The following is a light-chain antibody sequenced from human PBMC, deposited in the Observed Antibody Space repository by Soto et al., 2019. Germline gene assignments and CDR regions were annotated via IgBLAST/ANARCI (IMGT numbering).Light chain of an antibody. J-gene: IGKJ4*01. CDR1: QSVGRNY. CDR3: QQYAESPLT. V-gene: IGKV3-20*01. Sequence: EIVLTQSPGTLSLSPGERATLSCRASQSVGRNYLAWYQQKPGQAPRLLIHAASSRATGIPDTFSGSGSETDFPLPISRLEPEDFAVYYCQQYAESPLTFGGGTKVEIK. CDR2: AAS.